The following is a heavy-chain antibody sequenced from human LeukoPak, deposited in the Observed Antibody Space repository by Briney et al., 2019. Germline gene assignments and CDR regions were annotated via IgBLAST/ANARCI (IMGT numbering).Heavy chain of an antibody. Sequence: GESLKISCKGSGYSFTSYWIGWVRQMPGKGLEWVGIIYPDDSDTRYSPSFQDQVIISADKSISTAYLQWSSLKAPDTAMYYCARHYPGGDYFIDYWGQGTLVTVSS. CDR3: ARHYPGGDYFIDY. V-gene: IGHV5-51*01. D-gene: IGHD4-17*01. CDR2: IYPDDSDT. CDR1: GYSFTSYW. J-gene: IGHJ4*02.